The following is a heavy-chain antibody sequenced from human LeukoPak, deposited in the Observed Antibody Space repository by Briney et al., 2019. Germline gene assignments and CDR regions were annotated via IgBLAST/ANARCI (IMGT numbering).Heavy chain of an antibody. CDR3: ARVVDHDYGDYYLDY. CDR1: GGSFSGYY. V-gene: IGHV4-34*01. D-gene: IGHD4-17*01. CDR2: INHSGST. J-gene: IGHJ4*02. Sequence: SETLSLTCAVYGGSFSGYYWSWIRQPPGKGLEWIGEINHSGSTNYNPSLKSRVTISVDTSKNQFSLRLSSVTAADTAVYYCARVVDHDYGDYYLDYWGQGTLVTVSS.